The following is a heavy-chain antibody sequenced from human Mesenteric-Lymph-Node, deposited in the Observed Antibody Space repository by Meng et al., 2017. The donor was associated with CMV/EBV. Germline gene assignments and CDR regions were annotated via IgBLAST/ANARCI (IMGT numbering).Heavy chain of an antibody. Sequence: QLQLKKPGPGLGKPSETLSLSCIVSGDSISNSTYYWTWIRQPPGKGLEWIGSVHHSGTTYYNPSLKGRLTISVDTSANLFSLRLTTVTAADTATYYCARRGNYDSDYSEYWGQGTLVTVSS. CDR3: ARRGNYDSDYSEY. V-gene: IGHV4-39*01. CDR1: GDSISNSTYY. CDR2: VHHSGTT. D-gene: IGHD3-22*01. J-gene: IGHJ4*02.